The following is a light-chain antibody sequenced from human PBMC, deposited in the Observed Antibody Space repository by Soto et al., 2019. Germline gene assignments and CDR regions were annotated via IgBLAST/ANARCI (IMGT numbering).Light chain of an antibody. J-gene: IGLJ2*01. V-gene: IGLV1-44*01. CDR1: SYNIGSNP. CDR2: NN. Sequence: QSVLTQPPSASGTPGLRVTFSCSGSSYNIGSNPVSWYQMLPGTAPKLLIYNNERPSGVPDRFSGSKSGTSASLAISGLQSEDEADYYCAAWDASLNGVVFGGGTKLTVL. CDR3: AAWDASLNGVV.